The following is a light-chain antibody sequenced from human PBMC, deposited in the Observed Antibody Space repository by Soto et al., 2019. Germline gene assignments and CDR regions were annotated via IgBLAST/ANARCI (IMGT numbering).Light chain of an antibody. CDR2: GAF. Sequence: EIVMTQSPATLSVSPGERATLSCRASQSVRNNLAWYQQKPGQAPRLLIYGAFTRATGIPARFSGSGSGTEFTLTISSLQSEDFAVYYCQQYNRGYTFGQGTKLEIK. CDR3: QQYNRGYT. CDR1: QSVRNN. J-gene: IGKJ2*01. V-gene: IGKV3-15*01.